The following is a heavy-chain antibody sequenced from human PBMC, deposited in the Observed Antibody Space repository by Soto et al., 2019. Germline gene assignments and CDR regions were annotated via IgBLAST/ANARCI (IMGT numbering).Heavy chain of an antibody. J-gene: IGHJ5*02. CDR3: ARSVFP. Sequence: QVQLQETGPGLVKPSQTLSLTCTVSGGSISSGGYYWSWTRHHPGKGLEWIGYVYYSGSTYYNPSLTSRVTISVDTPKNQFSLKLCSVTAADTAVYYCARSVFPWGQGTLVTVSS. CDR1: GGSISSGGYY. V-gene: IGHV4-31*03. CDR2: VYYSGST.